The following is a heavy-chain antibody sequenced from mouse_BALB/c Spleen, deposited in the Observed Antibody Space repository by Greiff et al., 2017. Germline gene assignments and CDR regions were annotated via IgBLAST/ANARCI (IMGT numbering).Heavy chain of an antibody. J-gene: IGHJ4*01. CDR2: ISSGSSTI. Sequence: EVKVVESGGGLVQPGGSRKLSCAASGFTFSSFGMHWVRQAPEKGLEWVAYISSGSSTIYYADTVKGRFTISRDNPKNTLFLQMTSLRSEDTAMYYCARGRDYDDYAMDYWGQGTSVTVSS. V-gene: IGHV5-17*02. D-gene: IGHD2-4*01. CDR3: ARGRDYDDYAMDY. CDR1: GFTFSSFG.